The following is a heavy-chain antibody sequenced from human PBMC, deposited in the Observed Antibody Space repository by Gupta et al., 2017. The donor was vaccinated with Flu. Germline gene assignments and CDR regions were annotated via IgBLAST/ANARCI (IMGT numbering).Heavy chain of an antibody. J-gene: IGHJ4*02. CDR3: ASLWAGDHDY. CDR1: GGFLRDYSYI. Sequence: QLQLQESGPGLVKPSETLSLTCTISGGFLRDYSYIWGWIRQPPGKGLQWIGRIHYSGTIYYSPYLRGRATIIEDTSKNVFSLNLKSVTAADTAVYYCASLWAGDHDYWGQGILVTVSS. V-gene: IGHV4-39*02. D-gene: IGHD2-21*02. CDR2: IHYSGTI.